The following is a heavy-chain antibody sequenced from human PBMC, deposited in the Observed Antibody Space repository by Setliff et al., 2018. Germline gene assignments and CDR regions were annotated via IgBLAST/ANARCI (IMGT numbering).Heavy chain of an antibody. V-gene: IGHV5-51*01. Sequence: GESLKISCKASGYTFTNYWIGWVRQMPGKGLEWMGIIYPRDSDTRYTPSFQGQVTISADKSINTAYLQWSSLKASDTAMYYCARDSGSPLDYWGQGILVTVSS. CDR3: ARDSGSPLDY. CDR1: GYTFTNYW. J-gene: IGHJ4*02. D-gene: IGHD6-6*01. CDR2: IYPRDSDT.